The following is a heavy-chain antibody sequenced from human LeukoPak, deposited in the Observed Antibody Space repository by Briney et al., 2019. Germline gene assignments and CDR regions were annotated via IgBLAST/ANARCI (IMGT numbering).Heavy chain of an antibody. CDR1: RFYFSNYW. CDR2: INLDGTKK. V-gene: IGHV3-7*01. J-gene: IGHJ3*02. CDR3: ARDTADFQGLDI. D-gene: IGHD3-3*01. Sequence: PGGSLRLSCAASRFYFSNYWMSWVRQAPGKGLEWLANINLDGTKKYYVDSVNGRFTISRDNVRNSLYLQMNSLRAEDTAAYYCARDTADFQGLDIWGQGTKVTVSS.